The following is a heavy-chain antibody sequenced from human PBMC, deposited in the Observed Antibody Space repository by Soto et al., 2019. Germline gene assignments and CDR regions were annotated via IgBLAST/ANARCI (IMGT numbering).Heavy chain of an antibody. V-gene: IGHV1-2*02. J-gene: IGHJ4*02. Sequence: ASVKVSCKASGYTFTGYYMHWVRQAPGQGLEWMGWINPNSGGTNYAQKFQGRVTMTRDTSISTAYMELSRLRSEDTALYYCAKDIQGGEPGTALDYWGQGTLVTVSS. D-gene: IGHD1-1*01. CDR3: AKDIQGGEPGTALDY. CDR1: GYTFTGYY. CDR2: INPNSGGT.